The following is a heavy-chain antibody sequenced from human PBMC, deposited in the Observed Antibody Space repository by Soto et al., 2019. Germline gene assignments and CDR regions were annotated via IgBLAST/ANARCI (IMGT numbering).Heavy chain of an antibody. Sequence: SETLSLTCALYGWSLSGSYWSWIRQPPGTGLEWIGEIHHSGSTYYNPSLKSRVTLSVDTSKNQFSLKLNSVTAADTAVYYCASPGYCSDGTCYPDYWGQGTLVTVSS. V-gene: IGHV4-34*01. CDR1: GWSLSGSY. CDR2: IHHSGST. CDR3: ASPGYCSDGTCYPDY. D-gene: IGHD2-15*01. J-gene: IGHJ4*02.